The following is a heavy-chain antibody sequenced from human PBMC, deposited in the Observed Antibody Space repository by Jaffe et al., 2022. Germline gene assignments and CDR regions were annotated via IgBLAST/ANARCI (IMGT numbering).Heavy chain of an antibody. V-gene: IGHV4-38-2*01. CDR2: IYHSGST. CDR3: ASVPIYQLLSGGWFDP. D-gene: IGHD2-2*01. CDR1: GYSISSGYY. J-gene: IGHJ5*02. Sequence: QVQLQESGPGLVKPSETLSLTCAVSGYSISSGYYWGWIRQPPGKGLEWIGSIYHSGSTYYNPSLKSRVTISVDTSKNQFSLKLSSVTAADTAVYYCASVPIYQLLSGGWFDPWGQGTLVTVSS.